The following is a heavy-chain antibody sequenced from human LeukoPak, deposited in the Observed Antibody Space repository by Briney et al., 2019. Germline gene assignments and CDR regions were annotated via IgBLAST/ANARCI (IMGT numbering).Heavy chain of an antibody. V-gene: IGHV3-23*01. J-gene: IGHJ4*02. Sequence: GGSLRLSCAASGFTFSTSAMSWVRQAPRKGLEWVSAINGGGDNTYYAESVKGRFTISRDNSKNTLFLQMNTLRAEDTAVYYCAKGAAGVNRVFDYWGQGTLVTVSS. CDR3: AKGAAGVNRVFDY. D-gene: IGHD6-19*01. CDR2: INGGGDNT. CDR1: GFTFSTSA.